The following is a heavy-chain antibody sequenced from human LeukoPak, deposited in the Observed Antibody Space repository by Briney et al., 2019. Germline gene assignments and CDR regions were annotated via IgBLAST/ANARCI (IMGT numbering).Heavy chain of an antibody. J-gene: IGHJ4*02. D-gene: IGHD6-13*01. Sequence: PSETLSLTCTVSGGSISSSSYYWGWIRQPPGKGLEWIGSIYYTGSTYYNPSLKSRVSISVDTSKNQFSLKLSSVTAADTAVYYCARGGIAAAGTGAIDYWGQGTLVTVSS. V-gene: IGHV4-39*07. CDR3: ARGGIAAAGTGAIDY. CDR2: IYYTGST. CDR1: GGSISSSSYY.